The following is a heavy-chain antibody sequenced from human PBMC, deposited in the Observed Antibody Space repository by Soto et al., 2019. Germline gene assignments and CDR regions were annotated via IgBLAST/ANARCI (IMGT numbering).Heavy chain of an antibody. D-gene: IGHD3-9*01. V-gene: IGHV4-31*03. Sequence: QVQLQESGPGLVRPSQTLSLTCTVSGGSINSRGYYWTWIRQHPGKGLEWIGNIYYSGSIHFNPSLKSRLTMLVDTSDNQFSLNLTSVTAADTAVYYCARQSESTGYFYGWFDPWGQGTLVTVSS. CDR2: IYYSGSI. CDR1: GGSINSRGYY. CDR3: ARQSESTGYFYGWFDP. J-gene: IGHJ5*02.